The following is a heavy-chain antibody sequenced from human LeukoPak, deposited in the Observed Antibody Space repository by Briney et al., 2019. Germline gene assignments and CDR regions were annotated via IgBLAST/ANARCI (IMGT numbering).Heavy chain of an antibody. CDR1: GGSISSFY. J-gene: IGHJ4*02. CDR2: IYYSGST. V-gene: IGHV4-59*01. D-gene: IGHD5-18*01. CDR3: ARVVGYGGYFDY. Sequence: SETLSLTCTASGGSISSFYWTWIRQPPGKGLEWIGYIYYSGSTNYNPSLKSRVTISVDTSKNQFSLKLRSVTAADTAVYYCARVVGYGGYFDYWGQGTLVTVSS.